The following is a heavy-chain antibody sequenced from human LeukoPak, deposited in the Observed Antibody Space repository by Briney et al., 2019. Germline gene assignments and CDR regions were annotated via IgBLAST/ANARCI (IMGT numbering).Heavy chain of an antibody. Sequence: GGSLRLSCAASGFTFSNYAMSWVRQTPGKGLEWVSSISRSDGRTYYADSVKGRFTISRDNSKNTLDLQMNSLTAEDTGVYFCARGGVDYYGSGTYYLMYYFDYWGQGALVTVSS. CDR3: ARGGVDYYGSGTYYLMYYFDY. CDR1: GFTFSNYA. J-gene: IGHJ4*02. V-gene: IGHV3-23*01. CDR2: ISRSDGRT. D-gene: IGHD3-10*01.